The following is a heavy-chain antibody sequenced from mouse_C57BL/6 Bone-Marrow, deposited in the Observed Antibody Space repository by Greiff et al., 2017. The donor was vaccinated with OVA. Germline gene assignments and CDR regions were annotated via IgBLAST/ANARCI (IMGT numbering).Heavy chain of an antibody. V-gene: IGHV1-81*01. D-gene: IGHD1-1*01. J-gene: IGHJ2*01. CDR2: IYPRSGNT. Sequence: QVQLQESGAELARPGASVKLSCKASGYTFTSYGISWVKQRTGQGLEWIGEIYPRSGNTYYNEKFKGKATLTADKSSSTAYMELRSLTSEDSAVDFYAKEEHYYGRDDWGQGTTLTVSS. CDR3: AKEEHYYGRDD. CDR1: GYTFTSYG.